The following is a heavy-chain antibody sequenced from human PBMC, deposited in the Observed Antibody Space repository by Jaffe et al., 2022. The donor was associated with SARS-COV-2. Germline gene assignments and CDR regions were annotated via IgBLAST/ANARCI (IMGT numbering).Heavy chain of an antibody. Sequence: QVQLQESGPGLVKPSETLSLTCTVSGGSISSYYWSWIRQPPGKGLEWIGYIYYSGSTNYNPSLKSRVTISVDTSKNQFSLKLSSVTAADTAVYYCARAGWQLTIDYWGQGTLVTVSS. CDR3: ARAGWQLTIDY. CDR2: IYYSGST. CDR1: GGSISSYY. D-gene: IGHD2-15*01. V-gene: IGHV4-59*01. J-gene: IGHJ4*02.